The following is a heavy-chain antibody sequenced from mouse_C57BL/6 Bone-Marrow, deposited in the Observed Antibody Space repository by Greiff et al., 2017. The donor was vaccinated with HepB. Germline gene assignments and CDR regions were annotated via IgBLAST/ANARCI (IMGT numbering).Heavy chain of an antibody. J-gene: IGHJ4*01. Sequence: EVQLVESGGGLVQPGGSLKLSCAASGFTFSDYYMYWVRQTPEKRLEWVAYISNGGGSTYYPDTVKGRFTISRDNAKNTLYLQMSRLKSEDTAMYYCARPMMTTRAMDDWGQGTSVTVSS. V-gene: IGHV5-12*01. CDR2: ISNGGGST. CDR3: ARPMMTTRAMDD. D-gene: IGHD2-4*01. CDR1: GFTFSDYY.